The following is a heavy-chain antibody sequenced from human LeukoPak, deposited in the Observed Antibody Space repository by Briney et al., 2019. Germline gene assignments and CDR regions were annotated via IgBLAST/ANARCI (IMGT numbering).Heavy chain of an antibody. J-gene: IGHJ4*02. CDR1: GGSISSYY. V-gene: IGHV4-59*12. CDR2: IYYSGST. D-gene: IGHD3-22*01. CDR3: ARGRRLDSSGYLGLGY. Sequence: SETLSLTCTVSGGSISSYYWSWIRQPPGKGLEWIGYIYYSGSTNYNPSLKSRVTISVDTSKNQFPLKLSSVTAADTAVYYCARGRRLDSSGYLGLGYWGQGTLVTVSS.